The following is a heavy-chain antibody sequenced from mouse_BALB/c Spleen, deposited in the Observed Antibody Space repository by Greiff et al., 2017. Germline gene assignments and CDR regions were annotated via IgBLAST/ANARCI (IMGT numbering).Heavy chain of an antibody. Sequence: EVNVVESGGGLVKPGGSLKLSCAASGFTFSSYAMSWVRQSPEKRLEWVAEISSGGSYTYYPDTVTGRFTISRDNAKNTLYLEMSSLRSEDTAMYYCARGSDYYGSSYEYFDVWGAGTTVTVSS. CDR3: ARGSDYYGSSYEYFDV. CDR1: GFTFSSYA. D-gene: IGHD1-1*01. CDR2: ISSGGSYT. J-gene: IGHJ1*01. V-gene: IGHV5-9-4*01.